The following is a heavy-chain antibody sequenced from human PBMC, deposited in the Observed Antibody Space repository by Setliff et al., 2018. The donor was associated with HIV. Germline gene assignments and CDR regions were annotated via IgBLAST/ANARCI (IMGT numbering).Heavy chain of an antibody. CDR2: IKQDGSEK. Sequence: GGSLRLSCAASGFNFNQYWMSWVRQAPGKGLEWVANIKQDGSEKNYVDSVKGRFTISRDNSKNTLYLQMNSLRAEDTAMYYCAKDGGDYNLDYYYYMDVWGKGTTVTVSS. J-gene: IGHJ6*03. CDR1: GFNFNQYW. CDR3: AKDGGDYNLDYYYYMDV. V-gene: IGHV3-7*01. D-gene: IGHD2-21*01.